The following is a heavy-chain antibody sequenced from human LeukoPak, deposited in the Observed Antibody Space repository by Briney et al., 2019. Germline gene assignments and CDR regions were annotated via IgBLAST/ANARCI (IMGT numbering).Heavy chain of an antibody. V-gene: IGHV3-30*02. D-gene: IGHD3-16*02. J-gene: IGHJ4*02. CDR3: AKGGYDYVWGSYRTNYFDY. CDR1: GFTFSSYG. Sequence: GGSLRLSCAGSGFTFSSYGMHWVRQAPGKGLEWVAFIRYDGSNKYYADSVKGRFTISRDNSKNTLYLQMNSLRAEDTAVYYCAKGGYDYVWGSYRTNYFDYWGQGTLVTVSS. CDR2: IRYDGSNK.